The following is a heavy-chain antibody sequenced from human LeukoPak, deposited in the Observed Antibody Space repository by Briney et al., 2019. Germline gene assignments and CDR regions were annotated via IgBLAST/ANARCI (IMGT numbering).Heavy chain of an antibody. D-gene: IGHD1-14*01. Sequence: GGSLRLSCAASGFTFSSYAMSWVRQAPGKGLEWVSIISGSGGSTYYADSVKGRFTISRDNAKNSLYLQMNSLRAEDTAVYYCAQNLDAFDIWGQGTMVTVSS. CDR2: ISGSGGST. V-gene: IGHV3-23*01. CDR1: GFTFSSYA. CDR3: AQNLDAFDI. J-gene: IGHJ3*02.